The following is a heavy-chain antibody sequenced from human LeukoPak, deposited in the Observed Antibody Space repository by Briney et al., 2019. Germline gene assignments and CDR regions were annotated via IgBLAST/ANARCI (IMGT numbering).Heavy chain of an antibody. V-gene: IGHV3-43*02. CDR3: ARDDGRSFYLDY. CDR1: GFTFEDFA. D-gene: IGHD1-26*01. Sequence: TGGSLRLSCAASGFTFEDFAMHWVRQPPGKGLEWVSLVKGGGNTYYTVSVLGRFTISRDNSKNSLYLEMNSLRSEDTAFYYCARDDGRSFYLDYWGQGTLVTVSP. J-gene: IGHJ4*02. CDR2: VKGGGNT.